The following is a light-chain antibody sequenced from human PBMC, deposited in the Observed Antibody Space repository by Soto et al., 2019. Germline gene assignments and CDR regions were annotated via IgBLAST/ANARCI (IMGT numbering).Light chain of an antibody. J-gene: IGKJ1*01. V-gene: IGKV1-5*03. Sequence: DIQMTQSPSTLPASVGDRVIITCRASQGLTNALVWYQQKPGKAPNLLIYKASILASGVPLRFSGSGSGTEFTLTISSLKPEDFATYNCQQHISYPRTFGQGTKVEIK. CDR1: QGLTNA. CDR3: QQHISYPRT. CDR2: KAS.